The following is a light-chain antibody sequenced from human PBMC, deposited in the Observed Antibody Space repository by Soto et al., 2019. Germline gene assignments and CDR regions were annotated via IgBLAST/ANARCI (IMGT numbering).Light chain of an antibody. CDR3: SSYTSSSSYV. Sequence: QSALAQPASVSGSPGQSITISCTGTSSGVGTYNSVSWYQQYPGKAPKLMIHDVSNRPSGVSNRFSGSKSGNTASLTISGLQAEDEADYYCSSYTSSSSYVFVSGTKVTVL. V-gene: IGLV2-14*01. J-gene: IGLJ1*01. CDR1: SSGVGTYNS. CDR2: DVS.